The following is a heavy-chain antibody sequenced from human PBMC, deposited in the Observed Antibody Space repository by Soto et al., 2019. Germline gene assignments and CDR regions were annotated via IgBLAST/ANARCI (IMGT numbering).Heavy chain of an antibody. Sequence: ASVKVSCKASGYTFTSYGISWVRQAPGQGLEWMGWISAYNGNTNYAQKLQGRVTMTTDTSTSTAYMELRSLRSDDTAVYYCARSTFGYCSGGSCYGFDYWGQGTLVTVSS. CDR3: ARSTFGYCSGGSCYGFDY. V-gene: IGHV1-18*01. CDR2: ISAYNGNT. D-gene: IGHD2-15*01. J-gene: IGHJ4*02. CDR1: GYTFTSYG.